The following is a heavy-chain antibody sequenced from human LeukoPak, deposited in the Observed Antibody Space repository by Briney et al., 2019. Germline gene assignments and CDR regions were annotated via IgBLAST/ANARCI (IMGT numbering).Heavy chain of an antibody. CDR2: ILTKTEGETT. J-gene: IGHJ4*02. D-gene: IGHD3-3*01. CDR1: GFTFSNVW. V-gene: IGHV3-15*01. CDR3: TSRLITTNDY. Sequence: GGSLRLSRAASGFTFSNVWMNWVRQAPGKGPEWLGRILTKTEGETTNYAAPANGRFTISRDDSRDTLYLQMNSLKTEDTAVYYCTSRLITTNDYWGQGTLVTVSS.